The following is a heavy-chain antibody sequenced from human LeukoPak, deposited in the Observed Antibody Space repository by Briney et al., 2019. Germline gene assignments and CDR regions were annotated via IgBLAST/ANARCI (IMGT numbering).Heavy chain of an antibody. CDR2: INPSGGST. V-gene: IGHV1-46*01. CDR1: GYTFTSYY. Sequence: ASVKVSCKASGYTFTSYYMHWVRQAPGQGLEWMGIINPSGGSTNYAQKLQGRVTMTTDTSTSTAYMELRSLRSDDTAVYYCARDAYSSSVACDYWGQGTLVTVSS. CDR3: ARDAYSSSVACDY. J-gene: IGHJ4*02. D-gene: IGHD6-13*01.